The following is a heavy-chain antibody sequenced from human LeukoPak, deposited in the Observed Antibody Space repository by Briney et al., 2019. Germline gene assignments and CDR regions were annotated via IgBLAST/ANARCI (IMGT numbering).Heavy chain of an antibody. CDR3: AREFGGLKTNYDFWSGYYHVVDPYYGMDV. CDR1: GFTFSSYS. CDR2: ISGSSSYI. Sequence: KPGGSLRLSCAASGFTFSSYSMNWVRQAPGKGLEWVSSISGSSSYIYYADSVKGRFTISRDNAKNSLYLQMNSLRAEDTAVYYCAREFGGLKTNYDFWSGYYHVVDPYYGMDVWGQGTTVTVSS. D-gene: IGHD3-3*01. J-gene: IGHJ6*02. V-gene: IGHV3-21*01.